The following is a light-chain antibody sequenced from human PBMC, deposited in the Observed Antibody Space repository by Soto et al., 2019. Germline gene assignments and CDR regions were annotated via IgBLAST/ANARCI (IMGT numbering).Light chain of an antibody. V-gene: IGLV2-14*01. CDR1: SSDVGGYNY. Sequence: QSALTQPASVSGSPGQSITISCTGTSSDVGGYNYVSWYQQHPGKAPKLMIYDVSNRPSGVSNRFSGSKSGNTASLTISGLQDDDEADYYCSSYKTSSTPLVFGGGTKLTVL. J-gene: IGLJ2*01. CDR3: SSYKTSSTPLV. CDR2: DVS.